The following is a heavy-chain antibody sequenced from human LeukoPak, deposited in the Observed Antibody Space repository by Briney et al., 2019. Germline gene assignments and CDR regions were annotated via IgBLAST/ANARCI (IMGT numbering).Heavy chain of an antibody. J-gene: IGHJ4*02. CDR3: ALGLLLDY. D-gene: IGHD3-22*01. Sequence: PSETLSLTCTVSGGSISSGSYYWGWIRQPPGKGLEWIGSSYYSGSTYYNPSLKSRVTISVDTSKNQFSLKLSSVTAADTAVYYCALGLLLDYWGQGTLVTVSS. CDR2: SYYSGST. CDR1: GGSISSGSYY. V-gene: IGHV4-39*01.